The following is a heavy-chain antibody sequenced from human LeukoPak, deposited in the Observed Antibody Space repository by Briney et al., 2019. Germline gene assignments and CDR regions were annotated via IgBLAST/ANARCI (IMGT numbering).Heavy chain of an antibody. CDR2: ISGNGGKT. CDR1: GLSFSSYA. J-gene: IGHJ4*02. V-gene: IGHV3-23*01. D-gene: IGHD3-16*02. Sequence: GGSLRLSCEGSGLSFSSYAMSWARQARGKGLEWVSGISGNGGKTYYADSVKGRLTISRDNSKNTLYLQMNSLRVDDTAAYYCAKLYYDYVWGSYRYYFFDSWGQGTLVTVTP. CDR3: AKLYYDYVWGSYRYYFFDS.